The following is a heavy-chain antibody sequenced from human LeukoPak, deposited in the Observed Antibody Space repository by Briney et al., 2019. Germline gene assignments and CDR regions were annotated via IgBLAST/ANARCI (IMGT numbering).Heavy chain of an antibody. CDR3: TTTPDYYGSGR. D-gene: IGHD3-10*01. V-gene: IGHV3-15*01. CDR2: IKSKTDGGTT. Sequence: GGSLRHSCAASGFTFSNAWMSWVRQAPGKGLEWVGRIKSKTDGGTTDYAAPVKGRFTISRDDSKNTLFLQMNSLKTEDTAVYYCTTTPDYYGSGRWGQGTLVTVSS. J-gene: IGHJ4*02. CDR1: GFTFSNAW.